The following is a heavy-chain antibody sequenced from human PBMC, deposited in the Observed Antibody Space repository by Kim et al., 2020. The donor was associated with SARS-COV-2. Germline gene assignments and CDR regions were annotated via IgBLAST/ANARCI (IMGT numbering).Heavy chain of an antibody. CDR2: INSNGGST. D-gene: IGHD3-22*01. Sequence: GGSLRLSCSASGFTFSSYAMHWVRQAPGKGLEYVSAINSNGGSTYCADSVKGRFTISRDNSKNTLYLQMSSLRAEDTAVYYCVRTRLLSGDYWGQGTLVTVSS. V-gene: IGHV3-64D*09. J-gene: IGHJ4*02. CDR1: GFTFSSYA. CDR3: VRTRLLSGDY.